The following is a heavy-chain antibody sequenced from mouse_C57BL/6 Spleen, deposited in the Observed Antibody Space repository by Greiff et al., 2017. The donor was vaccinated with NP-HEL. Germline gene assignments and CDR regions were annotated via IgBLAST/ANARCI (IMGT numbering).Heavy chain of an antibody. J-gene: IGHJ4*01. D-gene: IGHD2-2*01. Sequence: QVQLQQPGAELVMPGASVKLSCKASGYTFTSYWMHWVKQRPGQGLEWIGEIDPSDSYTNYNQKFKGKSTLTVEKSSSTAYMQLSSLTSEDSAVYYCARGGGGYPFYAMDYWGQGTSVTVSS. CDR2: IDPSDSYT. V-gene: IGHV1-69*01. CDR1: GYTFTSYW. CDR3: ARGGGGYPFYAMDY.